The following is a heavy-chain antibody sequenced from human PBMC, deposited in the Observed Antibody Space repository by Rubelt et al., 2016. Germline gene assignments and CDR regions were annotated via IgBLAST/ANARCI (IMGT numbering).Heavy chain of an antibody. CDR1: GGSISSSSYY. V-gene: IGHV4-39*07. D-gene: IGHD3-10*01. CDR3: ARDRGSLKYYMDV. Sequence: QLQLQESGPGLVKPSETLSLTCTVSGGSISSSSYYWGWIRQPPGKGLEWIGSIYYSGSTYYNPSLKSRVTISVDTSKNQFSLKLSSVTAADTAVYYCARDRGSLKYYMDVWGKGTTVTVSS. CDR2: IYYSGST. J-gene: IGHJ6*03.